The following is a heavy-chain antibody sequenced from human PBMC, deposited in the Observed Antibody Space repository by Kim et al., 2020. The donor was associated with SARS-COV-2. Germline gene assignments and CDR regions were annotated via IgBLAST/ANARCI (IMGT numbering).Heavy chain of an antibody. CDR1: GGSISSSSYY. Sequence: SETLSLTCTVSGGSISSSSYYWGWIRQPPGKGLEWIGSIYYSGSTYYNPSLKSRVTISVDTSKNQFSLKLSSVTAADTAVYYCARWIAVAGSTHAFDIWGQGTMVTVSS. D-gene: IGHD6-19*01. CDR2: IYYSGST. CDR3: ARWIAVAGSTHAFDI. V-gene: IGHV4-39*01. J-gene: IGHJ3*02.